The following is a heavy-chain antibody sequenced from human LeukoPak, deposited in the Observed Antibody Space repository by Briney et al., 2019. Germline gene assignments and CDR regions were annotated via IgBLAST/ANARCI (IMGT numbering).Heavy chain of an antibody. CDR2: IHYTGST. V-gene: IGHV4-59*01. CDR3: ARGGYYGSGNDFRFDP. CDR1: GGSISSYY. J-gene: IGHJ5*02. Sequence: PSETLSLTCTVSGGSISSYYWSWIRQSPGKGLECIGYIHYTGSTNYNPSLKSRVTISVETSKNQFSLKLKSVTAADTAVYYCARGGYYGSGNDFRFDPWGQGTLVTVSS. D-gene: IGHD3-10*01.